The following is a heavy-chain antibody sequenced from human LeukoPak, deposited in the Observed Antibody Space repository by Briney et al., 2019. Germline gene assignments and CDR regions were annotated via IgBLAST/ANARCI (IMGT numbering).Heavy chain of an antibody. CDR2: ISGSGGST. Sequence: PGGSLRLSCAASGFTFSSYAMSWVRQAPGKGLEWVSAISGSGGSTYYADSVKGRFTISRDNSKNTLYLQMNSLRAEDTAVYYCAEEEYDYGSGSYYHYWGQGTLVTVSS. J-gene: IGHJ4*02. CDR1: GFTFSSYA. V-gene: IGHV3-23*01. CDR3: AEEEYDYGSGSYYHY. D-gene: IGHD3-10*01.